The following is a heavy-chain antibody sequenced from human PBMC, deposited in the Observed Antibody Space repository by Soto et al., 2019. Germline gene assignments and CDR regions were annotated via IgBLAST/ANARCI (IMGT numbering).Heavy chain of an antibody. CDR1: GYTFTSYD. D-gene: IGHD1-26*01. CDR3: AGVGVTYYYYGMDV. J-gene: IGHJ6*02. CDR2: MNPNSGNT. Sequence: GASVQVSCKASGYTFTSYDINWVRQATGQGLEWMGWMNPNSGNTGYAQKFQGRVTMTRNTSISTAYMELSSLRSEDTAVYYCAGVGVTYYYYGMDVWGQGTTVTVSS. V-gene: IGHV1-8*01.